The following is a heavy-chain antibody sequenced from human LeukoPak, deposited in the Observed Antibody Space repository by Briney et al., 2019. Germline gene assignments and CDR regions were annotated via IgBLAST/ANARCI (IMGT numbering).Heavy chain of an antibody. J-gene: IGHJ4*02. V-gene: IGHV3-7*05. CDR2: IKEDGSDK. CDR3: VRDGIRDIPGIITIRYDY. Sequence: SGGSLRLSCSASAFTFSVYWMTWVCQAPGKGLERVATIKEDGSDKYYVDSVRGRFTISRDNAENSVYLQMNRLTAEDTALYYCVRDGIRDIPGIITIRYDYWGQGTLVTVSS. D-gene: IGHD3-10*01. CDR1: AFTFSVYW.